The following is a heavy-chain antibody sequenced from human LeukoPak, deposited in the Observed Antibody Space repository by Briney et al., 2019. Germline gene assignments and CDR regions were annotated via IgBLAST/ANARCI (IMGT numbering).Heavy chain of an antibody. CDR3: ARVALYSRPDYFDY. J-gene: IGHJ4*02. CDR2: IYGGVST. CDR1: GFTFSSYG. Sequence: GGSLRLSCAASGFTFSSYGMHWVRQAPGKGLEWVSVIYGGVSTYYAASVKGRFTISRHNSKNTLYLQMNSLRGEDTAVYYCARVALYSRPDYFDYWGQGTLVSVST. D-gene: IGHD6-13*01. V-gene: IGHV3-53*04.